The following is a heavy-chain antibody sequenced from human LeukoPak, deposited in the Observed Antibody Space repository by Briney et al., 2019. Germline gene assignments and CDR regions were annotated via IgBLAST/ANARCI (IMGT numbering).Heavy chain of an antibody. D-gene: IGHD5-24*01. J-gene: IGHJ4*02. V-gene: IGHV3-30*19. CDR1: GFTFSAFG. CDR2: ISYDGSNK. CDR3: ARGRDGYNYGGFDY. Sequence: SGGSLRLSCAATGFTFSAFGMHWVRQAPGKGLEWVAVISYDGSNKYYADSVKGRFTISRDNSKNTLYLQMNSLRAEDTAVYYCARGRDGYNYGGFDYWGQGTLVTVSS.